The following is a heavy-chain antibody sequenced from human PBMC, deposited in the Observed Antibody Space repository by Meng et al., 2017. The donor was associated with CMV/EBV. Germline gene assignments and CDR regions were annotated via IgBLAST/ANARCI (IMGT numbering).Heavy chain of an antibody. D-gene: IGHD1-26*01. CDR2: INPNSGGT. V-gene: IGHV1-2*02. J-gene: IGHJ4*02. CDR3: ARTYSGSYLDYFDY. Sequence: ASVKVSCKASGYTFTGYYMHWVRQAPGQGLEWMGWINPNSGGTNYAQKFQGRVTMTRDTSISTAYMELSSLRSEDTAVYYCARTYSGSYLDYFDYWGQGTLVTVSS. CDR1: GYTFTGYY.